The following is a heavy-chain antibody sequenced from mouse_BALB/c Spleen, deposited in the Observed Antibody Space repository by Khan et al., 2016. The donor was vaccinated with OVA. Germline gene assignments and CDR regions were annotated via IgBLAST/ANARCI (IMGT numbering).Heavy chain of an antibody. D-gene: IGHD2-3*01. CDR2: IWAGGST. CDR3: ARGDGYYEDAMDY. Sequence: QVQLKQSGPGLVAPSQSLSITCTVSGFSLTSYGVHWVRQPPGKGLEWLGVIWAGGSTNYNSALMSRLSISKDNSKSQVFLKMNSLQTDDTAMYWCARGDGYYEDAMDYWGQGTSVTVSS. V-gene: IGHV2-9*02. CDR1: GFSLTSYG. J-gene: IGHJ4*01.